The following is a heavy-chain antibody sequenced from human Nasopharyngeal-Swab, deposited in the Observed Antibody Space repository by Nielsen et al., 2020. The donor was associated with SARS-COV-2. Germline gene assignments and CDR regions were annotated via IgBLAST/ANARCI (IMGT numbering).Heavy chain of an antibody. J-gene: IGHJ4*02. CDR3: ARDRRAAGTGGYFDY. Sequence: WIRQPPGKGLEWVAVISYDGNNKYYEDSVKGRFSISRDNSKNTLYLQMNSLRAEDAAVYYCARDRRAAGTGGYFDYWGQGTLVTVSS. V-gene: IGHV3-30*14. D-gene: IGHD6-13*01. CDR2: ISYDGNNK.